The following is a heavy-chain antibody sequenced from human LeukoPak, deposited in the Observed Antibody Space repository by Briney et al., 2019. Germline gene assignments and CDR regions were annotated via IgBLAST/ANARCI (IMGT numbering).Heavy chain of an antibody. CDR2: ISSSSSYI. CDR1: GFTFSSYS. D-gene: IGHD3-10*01. J-gene: IGHJ6*04. Sequence: GGSLRLSCAASGFTFSSYSMNWVRQAPGKGLEWVSSISSSSSYIYYADSVKGRFTISRDNAKNSLYLQMNSLRAEDTAVYYCARALWFGELLSYYYYGMDVWGKGTTVTASS. CDR3: ARALWFGELLSYYYYGMDV. V-gene: IGHV3-21*01.